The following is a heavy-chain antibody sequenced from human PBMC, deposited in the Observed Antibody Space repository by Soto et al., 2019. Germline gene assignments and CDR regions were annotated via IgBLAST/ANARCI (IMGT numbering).Heavy chain of an antibody. V-gene: IGHV3-15*07. CDR3: SASRLGNSYLGH. CDR1: GFTFSNAW. CDR2: IKSKADGGTT. J-gene: IGHJ4*02. D-gene: IGHD1-1*01. Sequence: GGSLRLSCAASGFTFSNAWMHWVRQAPGKGLEWVGRIKSKADGGTTDYAAPVKGRFTISRDDSRNTLFLQMNSLKTEDTAVYYCSASRLGNSYLGHWGPGTLVTVSS.